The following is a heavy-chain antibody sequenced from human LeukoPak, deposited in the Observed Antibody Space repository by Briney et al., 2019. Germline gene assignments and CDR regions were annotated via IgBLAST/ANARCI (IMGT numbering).Heavy chain of an antibody. CDR3: ARGSHVYSYVDHDAFDI. D-gene: IGHD5-18*01. J-gene: IGHJ3*02. V-gene: IGHV1-18*01. CDR2: ISAYNGNT. CDR1: GYTFTSYG. Sequence: ASVKVSCKASGYTFTSYGISWVRQAPGQGLEWMGWISAYNGNTNYAQKLQGRVTMTTDTSTSTAYMELRSLRSDDTAVYYCARGSHVYSYVDHDAFDIWGQGTMVTVSS.